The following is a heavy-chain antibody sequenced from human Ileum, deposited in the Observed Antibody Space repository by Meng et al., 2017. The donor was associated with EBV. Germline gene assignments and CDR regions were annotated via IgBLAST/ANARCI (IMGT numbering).Heavy chain of an antibody. D-gene: IGHD6-19*01. CDR1: GYTCSNYA. V-gene: IGHV1-18*01. CDR3: VRNSVYSGCFSDF. J-gene: IGHJ4*02. Sequence: QGVQVPFGGEVKCPVASVLACSESSGYTCSNYAFHWLTQRPGEGLEWMRWVSYYHGTTDYTPTFQGRVAITTDTSTTKFYMELRTVSPADTATYYCVRNSVYSGCFSDFWGQGTLVTVSS. CDR2: VSYYHGTT.